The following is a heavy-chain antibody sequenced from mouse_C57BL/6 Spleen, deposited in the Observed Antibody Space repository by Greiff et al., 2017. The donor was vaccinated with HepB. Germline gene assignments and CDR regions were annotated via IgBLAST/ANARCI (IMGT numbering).Heavy chain of an antibody. V-gene: IGHV3-6*01. CDR2: ISYDGSN. Sequence: EVQLQESGPGLVKPSQSLSLTCSVTGYSITSGYYWNWIRQFPGNKLEWMGYISYDGSNNYNPSLKNRISITRDTSKNQFFLKLNSVTTEDTATYYCARDLDYYGSRIVVMDYWGQGTSVTVSS. J-gene: IGHJ4*01. D-gene: IGHD1-1*01. CDR3: ARDLDYYGSRIVVMDY. CDR1: GYSITSGYY.